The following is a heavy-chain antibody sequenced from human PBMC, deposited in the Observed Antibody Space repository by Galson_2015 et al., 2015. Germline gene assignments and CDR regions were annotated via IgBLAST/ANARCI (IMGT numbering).Heavy chain of an antibody. CDR3: AGGRWLQPY. D-gene: IGHD5-24*01. V-gene: IGHV3-30*04. CDR1: GFTFSSYA. J-gene: IGHJ4*02. Sequence: SLRLSCAASGFTFSSYAMHWVRQAPGKGLEWVAVITHDGSEKNYVDSVKGRFTISRDDAKNSLFLQMNSLRVEDTAVYYCAGGRWLQPYWGQGTLVTVSS. CDR2: ITHDGSEK.